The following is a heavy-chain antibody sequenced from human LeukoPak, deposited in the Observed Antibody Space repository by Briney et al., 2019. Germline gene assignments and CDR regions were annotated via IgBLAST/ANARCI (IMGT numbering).Heavy chain of an antibody. CDR2: ISGSGGST. CDR3: AKTLRGYQGYYFDY. CDR1: GFTFSSYA. V-gene: IGHV3-23*01. D-gene: IGHD3-16*02. J-gene: IGHJ4*02. Sequence: GGSLRLSSAASGFTFSSYAMSWVRQAPGKGLEWASAISGSGGSTYYADSAKGRFTISRDNSKNTLYLQMNSLRAEDTAVYYCAKTLRGYQGYYFDYWGQGTLVTVSS.